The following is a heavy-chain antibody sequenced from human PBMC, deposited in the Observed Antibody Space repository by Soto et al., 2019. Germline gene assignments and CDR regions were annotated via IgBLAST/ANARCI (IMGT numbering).Heavy chain of an antibody. Sequence: NPSETLSLTCAVSGYSISSSNWWGWIRQPPGKGLEWIGYVYYSGSTNYNPSLKSRVTISVDTSKNQFSLKLSSVTAANTAVYYCARALWGPAGHINWFDPWGQGTQVTVSS. J-gene: IGHJ5*02. CDR1: GYSISSSNW. CDR2: VYYSGST. V-gene: IGHV4-28*03. CDR3: ARALWGPAGHINWFDP. D-gene: IGHD2-2*01.